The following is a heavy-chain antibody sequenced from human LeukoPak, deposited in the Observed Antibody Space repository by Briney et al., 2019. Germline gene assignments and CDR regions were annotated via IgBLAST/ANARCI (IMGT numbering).Heavy chain of an antibody. J-gene: IGHJ6*02. CDR1: GFTFSSYT. D-gene: IGHD2-15*01. CDR2: ISGSGGIT. V-gene: IGHV3-23*01. CDR3: AKGGYCSGGTCYPMDV. Sequence: GGSLRLSCAASGFTFSSYTMNWVRQAPGKGPQWVSAISGSGGITYYADSVKGRFAISRDNSKNTLYLQMNSLRAEDTALYYCAKGGYCSGGTCYPMDVWGQGTTVTVSS.